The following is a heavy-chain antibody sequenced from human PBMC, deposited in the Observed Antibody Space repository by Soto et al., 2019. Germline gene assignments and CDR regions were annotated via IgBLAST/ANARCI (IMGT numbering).Heavy chain of an antibody. J-gene: IGHJ5*02. CDR3: ARPGGQWLVLDWFDP. D-gene: IGHD6-19*01. CDR2: LNAGNGNT. CDR1: GYTFTSYA. Sequence: QVQLVQSGAEVKKPGASVKVSCKASGYTFTSYAMHWVRQAPGQRLEWMGWLNAGNGNTKYSQKFQGRVTITRDTSASTAYMELSSLRSEDTAVYYCARPGGQWLVLDWFDPWGQGTLVTVSS. V-gene: IGHV1-3*01.